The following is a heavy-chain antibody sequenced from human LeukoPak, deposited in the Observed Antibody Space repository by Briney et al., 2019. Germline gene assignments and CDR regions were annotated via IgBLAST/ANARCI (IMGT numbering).Heavy chain of an antibody. J-gene: IGHJ3*02. Sequence: PSETLSLTCTVSGGSISNYYWSWIRQPAGKGLEWIGRIYTSGSTNYNPSLKSRVTISVDTSKNQFSLKLSSVTAADTAVYYCAATRFSGSYFGPDAFDIWGQGTMVTVSS. CDR1: GGSISNYY. D-gene: IGHD1-26*01. CDR2: IYTSGST. CDR3: AATRFSGSYFGPDAFDI. V-gene: IGHV4-4*07.